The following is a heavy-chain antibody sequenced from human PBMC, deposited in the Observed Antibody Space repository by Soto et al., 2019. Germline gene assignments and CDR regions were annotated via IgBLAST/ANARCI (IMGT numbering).Heavy chain of an antibody. CDR2: IYYTGNT. J-gene: IGHJ2*01. D-gene: IGHD3-22*01. Sequence: QVQLQESGPGLVKPSETLSLTCTVSANSISGYYWSWIRQPPGKVLEWIGYIYYTGNTNYNPSLKSRVTISIDTSKNQFSLNLTSVTAADTAVYYCARGRNYYDSSGRDWYFDFWGRGTLVTVSS. CDR1: ANSISGYY. CDR3: ARGRNYYDSSGRDWYFDF. V-gene: IGHV4-59*01.